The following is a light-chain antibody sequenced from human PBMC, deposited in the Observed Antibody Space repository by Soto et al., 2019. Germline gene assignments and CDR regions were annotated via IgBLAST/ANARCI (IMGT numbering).Light chain of an antibody. J-gene: IGKJ5*01. V-gene: IGKV3-15*01. CDR2: DTS. CDR1: QPVSSN. CDR3: QQYNNWPPIT. Sequence: VLTQSPGTLSLSPGESATLSCRASQPVSSNFLAWYQQKPGQAPRLLIYDTSTRATGVPTRFSGSRSGAEFTLTINSLQSEDFAVYYCQQYNNWPPITFGQGTRLEIK.